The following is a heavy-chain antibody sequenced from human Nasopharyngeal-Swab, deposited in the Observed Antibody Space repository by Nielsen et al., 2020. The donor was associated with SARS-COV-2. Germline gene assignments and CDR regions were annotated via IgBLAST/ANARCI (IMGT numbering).Heavy chain of an antibody. CDR2: ISSDESTT. D-gene: IGHD1-1*01. V-gene: IGHV3-74*01. CDR1: GFSFSIYW. Sequence: GESLKISCAASGFSFSIYWMHWVRQPPGKGLVWVSGISSDESTTTYADSVKGRFTISRDNTKNTLYLQMNSLRAEDMAVYYCARDSPWQELDYWGQGTLVTVSS. J-gene: IGHJ4*02. CDR3: ARDSPWQELDY.